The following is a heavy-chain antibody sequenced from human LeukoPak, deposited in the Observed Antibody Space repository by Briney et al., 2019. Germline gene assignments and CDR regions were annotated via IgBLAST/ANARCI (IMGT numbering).Heavy chain of an antibody. J-gene: IGHJ1*01. CDR1: GGSISSSSYY. D-gene: IGHD6-13*01. V-gene: IGHV4-39*07. CDR3: ARGEPEQQLARGAEYFQH. Sequence: PSETLSLTCTVSGGSISSSSYYWGWIRQPPGKGLEWIGGIYYSGSTYYNPSLKSRVTISVDRSKNQFSLKLSSVTAADTAVYYCARGEPEQQLARGAEYFQHWGQGTLVTVSS. CDR2: IYYSGST.